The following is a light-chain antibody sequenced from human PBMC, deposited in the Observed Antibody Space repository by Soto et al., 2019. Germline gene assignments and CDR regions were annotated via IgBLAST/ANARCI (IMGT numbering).Light chain of an antibody. CDR1: QGISSY. Sequence: DIRLTQSPSFLSASVGDRVTITCRASQGISSYLAWYQQKPGKAPKLLISAASTLQSGVPSRFSGSGSGTEFTLTVSSLQPEDFATYYCQQRNSYPLTFGGGTKVEIQ. J-gene: IGKJ4*01. CDR3: QQRNSYPLT. V-gene: IGKV1-9*01. CDR2: AAS.